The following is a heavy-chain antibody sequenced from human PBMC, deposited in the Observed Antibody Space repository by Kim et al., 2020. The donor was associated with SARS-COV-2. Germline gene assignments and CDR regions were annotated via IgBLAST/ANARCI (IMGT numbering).Heavy chain of an antibody. V-gene: IGHV3-53*04. CDR3: ARVASACSSTSCYYGLFDP. Sequence: GGSLRLSCAASGFTVSSNYMSWVRQAPGKGLEWVSVIYSGGSTYYADSVKGRFTISRHNSKNTLYLQMNSLRAEDTAVYYCARVASACSSTSCYYGLFDPWGQGTLVTVSS. CDR2: IYSGGST. CDR1: GFTVSSNY. J-gene: IGHJ5*02. D-gene: IGHD2-2*01.